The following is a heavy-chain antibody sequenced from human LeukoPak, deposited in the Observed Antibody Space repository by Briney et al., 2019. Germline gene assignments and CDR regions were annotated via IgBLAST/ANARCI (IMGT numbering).Heavy chain of an antibody. Sequence: GASVKVSCKASGGTFSSYAISWVRQAPGQGLEWIGRIIPIFGTANYAQKFQGRVTITTDESTSTAYMELSSLRSEDTAVYYCAREEGDYGNPRFNYYYYYYMDVWGKGTTVTVSS. CDR3: AREEGDYGNPRFNYYYYYYMDV. D-gene: IGHD4-17*01. CDR2: IIPIFGTA. V-gene: IGHV1-69*05. J-gene: IGHJ6*03. CDR1: GGTFSSYA.